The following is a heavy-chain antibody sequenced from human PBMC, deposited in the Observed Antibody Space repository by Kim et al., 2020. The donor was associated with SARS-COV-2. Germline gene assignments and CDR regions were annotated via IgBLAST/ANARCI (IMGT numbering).Heavy chain of an antibody. CDR2: GVRP. J-gene: IGHJ6*02. Sequence: GVRPTYARTVQGRVTMTRDTSTSTVYMELSSLRFEDTGVYYCARTRGMDVWGQGTTVTVSS. V-gene: IGHV1-46*03. CDR3: ARTRGMDV.